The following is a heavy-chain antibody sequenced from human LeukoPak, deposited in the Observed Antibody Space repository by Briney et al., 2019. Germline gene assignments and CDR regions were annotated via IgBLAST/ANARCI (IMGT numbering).Heavy chain of an antibody. CDR1: GGSFSGYY. CDR2: ITHSGGT. CDR3: AARSTSKFSGYESRRPRNNWSDR. V-gene: IGHV4-34*01. D-gene: IGHD5-12*01. Sequence: SETLPLTCAVYGGSFSGYYWSWIRQAPGKGLEWVGEITHSGGTNYNPSLKSRVTMSVDTPTNQFSLTLRSVTAADTAVYYCAARSTSKFSGYESRRPRNNWSDRWGQGTLVTVS. J-gene: IGHJ5*02.